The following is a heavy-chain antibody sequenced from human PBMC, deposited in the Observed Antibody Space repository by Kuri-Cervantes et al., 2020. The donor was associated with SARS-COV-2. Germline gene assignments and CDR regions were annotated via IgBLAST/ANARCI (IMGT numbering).Heavy chain of an antibody. D-gene: IGHD3-22*01. V-gene: IGHV3-23*01. Sequence: LSLTCAASGFTFSSYAMSWVRQAPGKGLEWVSAISGSGGSTYYADSVKGRFTISRDNSKNTLYLQMNSLRAEDTAVYYCAKDYYDSSGSNYYYYYMDVWGKGTTVTVSS. CDR1: GFTFSSYA. CDR3: AKDYYDSSGSNYYYYYMDV. CDR2: ISGSGGST. J-gene: IGHJ6*03.